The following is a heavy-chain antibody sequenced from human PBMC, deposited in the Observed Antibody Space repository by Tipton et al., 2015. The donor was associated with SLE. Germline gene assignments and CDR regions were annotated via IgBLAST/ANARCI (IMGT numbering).Heavy chain of an antibody. D-gene: IGHD2-15*01. CDR2: INHSGST. CDR1: GGSFSGYY. CDR3: ARGGGGSYRWFDP. V-gene: IGHV4-34*01. Sequence: TLSLTCAVYGGSFSGYYWSWIRQPPGKGLEWIGEINHSGSTSYNPSLKSRVTISVDTSKNQFSLKLSSVTAADTAVYYCARGGGGSYRWFDPWGQGTLVTVSS. J-gene: IGHJ5*02.